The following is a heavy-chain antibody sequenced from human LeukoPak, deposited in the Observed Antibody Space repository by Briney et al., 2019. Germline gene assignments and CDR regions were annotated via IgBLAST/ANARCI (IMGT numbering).Heavy chain of an antibody. V-gene: IGHV3-33*01. D-gene: IGHD2-15*01. CDR3: ARDRGYCSGGSCPGGYYYGMDV. CDR2: IWYDGSNK. CDR1: GFTFSSYG. J-gene: IGHJ6*02. Sequence: GGSLRLSCAASGFTFSSYGMHWVRQAPGKGLEWVAVIWYDGSNKYYADSVKGRFTISRDNSKNTLYLQMNSLRAEDTAVYYCARDRGYCSGGSCPGGYYYGMDVWGQGTTVTVSS.